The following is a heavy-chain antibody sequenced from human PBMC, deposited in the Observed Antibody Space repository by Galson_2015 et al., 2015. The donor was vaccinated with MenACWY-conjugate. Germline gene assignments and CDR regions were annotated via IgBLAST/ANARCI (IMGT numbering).Heavy chain of an antibody. V-gene: IGHV4-59*01. D-gene: IGHD1-26*01. J-gene: IGHJ3*02. CDR3: ARWEASLNAFDI. Sequence: LSLTCTVSGGSITSYYWNWIRQPPGRGLEWIGYVHHTGSTSYKPSLRSRVTMSVDTSNSHFSLKLSSVTAADTAVYYCARWEASLNAFDIWGRGTMVTVSS. CDR2: VHHTGST. CDR1: GGSITSYY.